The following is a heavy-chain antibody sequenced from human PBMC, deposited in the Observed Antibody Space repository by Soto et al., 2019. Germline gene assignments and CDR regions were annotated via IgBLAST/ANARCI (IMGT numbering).Heavy chain of an antibody. J-gene: IGHJ3*02. D-gene: IGHD6-13*01. CDR3: ARDPLGYSSSWDDAFDI. Sequence: GGSLRLSCAASGFTFSSYAMHWVRQAPGKGLEWVAVISYDGSNKYYADSVKGRFTISRDNYKNTLYLQMNSLRAEDTAVYYCARDPLGYSSSWDDAFDIWGQGTMVTVSS. V-gene: IGHV3-30-3*01. CDR1: GFTFSSYA. CDR2: ISYDGSNK.